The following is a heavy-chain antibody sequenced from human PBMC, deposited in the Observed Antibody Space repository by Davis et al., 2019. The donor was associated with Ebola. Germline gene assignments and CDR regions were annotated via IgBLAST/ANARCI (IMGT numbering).Heavy chain of an antibody. J-gene: IGHJ5*02. D-gene: IGHD6-6*01. CDR1: GYTFTSYY. CDR3: ARAGKIAARWFDP. V-gene: IGHV1-46*01. Sequence: ASVKVSCKASGYTFTSYYMHWVRQAPGQGLEWMGIINPSGGSTSYAQKFQGRVTMTRDTSISTAYMELSRLRSDDTAVYYCARAGKIAARWFDPWGQGTLVTVSS. CDR2: INPSGGST.